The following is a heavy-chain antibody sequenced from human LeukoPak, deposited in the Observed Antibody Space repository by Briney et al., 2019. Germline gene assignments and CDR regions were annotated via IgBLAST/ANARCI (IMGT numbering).Heavy chain of an antibody. Sequence: PGGSLRLSCAASGFTFSSYAMSWVRQAPGKGLEWVSAISGSGGSTYYADSVKGRFTISRDNSKNTLYLQVNSLRAEDTAVYYCAKDREYWFGELLASFDYWGQGTLVTVSS. CDR3: AKDREYWFGELLASFDY. D-gene: IGHD3-10*01. J-gene: IGHJ4*02. CDR1: GFTFSSYA. V-gene: IGHV3-23*01. CDR2: ISGSGGST.